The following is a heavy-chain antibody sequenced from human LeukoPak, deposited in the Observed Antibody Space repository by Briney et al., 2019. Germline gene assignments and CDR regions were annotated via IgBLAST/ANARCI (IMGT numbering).Heavy chain of an antibody. Sequence: GGSLRPSCAASGFTFSVAAMTWVRQAPGKGLEWVSLIGASGESTYYADSVKGRFTISRDNSKNTLYLQMNSLRVEDTALYFCARADILTAYPDDYWGQGTVVTVSS. CDR2: IGASGEST. CDR3: ARADILTAYPDDY. D-gene: IGHD3-9*01. CDR1: GFTFSVAA. V-gene: IGHV3-23*01. J-gene: IGHJ4*02.